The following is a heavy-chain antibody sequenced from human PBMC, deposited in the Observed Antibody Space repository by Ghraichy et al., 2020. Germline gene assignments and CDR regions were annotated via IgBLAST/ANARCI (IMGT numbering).Heavy chain of an antibody. D-gene: IGHD4-23*01. Sequence: GESLNISCAASGFTFDDYAMHWVRQAPGKGLEWVSLISWDGGSTYYADSVKGRFTISRDNSKNSLYLQMNSLRAEDTALYYCAKGEYGGNSVDYWGQGTLVTVSS. V-gene: IGHV3-43D*04. CDR2: ISWDGGST. CDR3: AKGEYGGNSVDY. J-gene: IGHJ4*02. CDR1: GFTFDDYA.